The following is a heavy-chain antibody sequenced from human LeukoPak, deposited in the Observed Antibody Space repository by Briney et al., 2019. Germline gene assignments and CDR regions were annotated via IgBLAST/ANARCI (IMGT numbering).Heavy chain of an antibody. CDR3: ARESACGTTNCLAPADWLDP. J-gene: IGHJ5*02. CDR2: ISPNSGDT. D-gene: IGHD2-2*01. CDR1: GYIFTGYY. Sequence: ASVKLSCKASGYIFTGYYMHWVRQAPGQGLEWMGWISPNSGDTDIAQKFQGRVTMTRDTSIATSYMEVDSLTSDDTAVYYCARESACGTTNCLAPADWLDPWGQGTLVIVSS. V-gene: IGHV1-2*02.